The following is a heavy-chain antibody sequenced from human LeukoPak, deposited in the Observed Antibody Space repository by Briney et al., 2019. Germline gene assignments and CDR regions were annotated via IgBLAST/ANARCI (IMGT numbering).Heavy chain of an antibody. CDR1: RGSLSGYY. D-gene: IGHD6-13*01. CDR2: INHSGGI. V-gene: IGHV4-34*01. Sequence: PSETLSLTCSVYRGSLSGYYWSWIRQPPAKGLEWIGEINHSGGINYDPSLKSRVTISVDTSKNQFSLNLNSVTAADTAVYYCTRGQGIAIWGQGTKVTVSS. J-gene: IGHJ3*02. CDR3: TRGQGIAI.